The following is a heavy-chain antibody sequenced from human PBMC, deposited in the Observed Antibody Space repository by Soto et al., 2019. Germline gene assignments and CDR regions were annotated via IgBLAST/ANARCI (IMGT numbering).Heavy chain of an antibody. Sequence: GGSLRLSCAASGFTFSSYGMHWVRQAPGKGLEWVAMISYDGSNKSYADSVKGRLTISRDNSKSTLYLQMNSLRSEDTAVYYCAKEVPTNPLDYWGQGTLVTVS. CDR3: AKEVPTNPLDY. CDR1: GFTFSSYG. CDR2: ISYDGSNK. D-gene: IGHD2-2*01. V-gene: IGHV3-30*18. J-gene: IGHJ4*02.